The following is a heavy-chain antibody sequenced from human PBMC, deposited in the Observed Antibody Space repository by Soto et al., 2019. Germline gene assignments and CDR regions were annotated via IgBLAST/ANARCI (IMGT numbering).Heavy chain of an antibody. CDR3: ARAYGDPRPFDY. D-gene: IGHD4-17*01. V-gene: IGHV4-59*01. Sequence: PSETLSLTCTVSGGSISSDYWSWIRQPPGKGLEWIGYIYYSGSTNYNPSLKSRVTISVDTSKDQFSLKLSSVTAADTAVYYCARAYGDPRPFDYWGQGTLVTVSS. J-gene: IGHJ4*02. CDR1: GGSISSDY. CDR2: IYYSGST.